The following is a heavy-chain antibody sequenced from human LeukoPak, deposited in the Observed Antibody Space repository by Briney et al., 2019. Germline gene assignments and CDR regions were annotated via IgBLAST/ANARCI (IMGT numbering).Heavy chain of an antibody. Sequence: GGSLRLSCAASGFTFDDYAMHWVRHAPGKGLEWVSGISWNSGSIVYADSVKGRFTISRDNAKNSLYLQMNSLRAEDTGVYYCARDRGYSYDYALDYWGQGTLVTVSS. D-gene: IGHD5-18*01. V-gene: IGHV3-9*01. CDR3: ARDRGYSYDYALDY. CDR2: ISWNSGSI. CDR1: GFTFDDYA. J-gene: IGHJ4*02.